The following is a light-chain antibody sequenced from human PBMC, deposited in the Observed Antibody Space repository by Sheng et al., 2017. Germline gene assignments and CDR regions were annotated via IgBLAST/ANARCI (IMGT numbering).Light chain of an antibody. CDR2: STN. CDR3: ATWDDSLSGWV. Sequence: QSVLTQPPSASGTPGQRVTISCSGSSSNTGSNTVNWYQQLPGTAPKLLXYSTNQRPSGVPDRFSGSQVWHLSLPGISGLQSEDEADYYCATWDDSLSGWVFGGGTKLTVL. CDR1: SSNTGSNT. V-gene: IGLV1-44*01. J-gene: IGLJ3*02.